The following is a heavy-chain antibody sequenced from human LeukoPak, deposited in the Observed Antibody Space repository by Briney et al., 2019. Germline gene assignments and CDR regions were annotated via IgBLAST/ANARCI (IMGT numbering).Heavy chain of an antibody. Sequence: GGSLRLSCAASGFTFNNYAMGWVRQAPGKGLEWVSGLGGSDGSINYADSVKGRFTISRDNSKNTLYLQMNSLRAEDTAVYWCAKGVDGYCSSDSCYAYDCWGQGTLVTVSS. CDR1: GFTFNNYA. D-gene: IGHD2-2*01. V-gene: IGHV3-23*01. J-gene: IGHJ4*02. CDR3: AKGVDGYCSSDSCYAYDC. CDR2: LGGSDGSI.